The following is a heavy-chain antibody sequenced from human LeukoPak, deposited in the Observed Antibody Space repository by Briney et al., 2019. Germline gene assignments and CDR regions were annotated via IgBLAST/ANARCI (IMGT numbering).Heavy chain of an antibody. CDR1: GYTFTSYG. D-gene: IGHD5-24*01. CDR2: ISAYNGNT. CDR3: ARGVPWEMATIPPIDY. J-gene: IGHJ4*02. Sequence: ASVKVSCKASGYTFTSYGISWVRQAPGQGLEWMGWISAYNGNTNYAQKVQGRVTMTTDTSMSTAYMELRSLRSDDTAVYYCARGVPWEMATIPPIDYWGQGTLVTVSS. V-gene: IGHV1-18*01.